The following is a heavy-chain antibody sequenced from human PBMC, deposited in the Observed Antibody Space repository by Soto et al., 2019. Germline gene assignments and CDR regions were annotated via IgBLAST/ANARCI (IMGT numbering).Heavy chain of an antibody. V-gene: IGHV3-7*01. CDR2: IKQDGSEK. J-gene: IGHJ5*02. Sequence: EKQLGESGGGLVQPGGSLRLSCAASGFTFSSFWMSWVRQAPGKGLEWVANIKQDGSEKWYVDSVKGRFTISRDNAKNSLYLQMNRLRAEDTAVYYCARDLGRFDPWGQGTLVTVSS. CDR1: GFTFSSFW. CDR3: ARDLGRFDP.